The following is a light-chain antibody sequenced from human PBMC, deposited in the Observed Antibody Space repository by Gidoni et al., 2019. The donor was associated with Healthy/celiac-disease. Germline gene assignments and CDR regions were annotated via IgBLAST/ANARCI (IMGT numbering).Light chain of an antibody. Sequence: EIAWTQSPGTLALSPGERATLACRASQSVSSSYLAWYQQKPGQAPRLLIYGASSRATGIPDRFSGSGCGTDFTLTISRLEPEDFAVYYCQQYGSSPLITFGQGTRLEIK. V-gene: IGKV3-20*01. CDR2: GAS. CDR3: QQYGSSPLIT. CDR1: QSVSSSY. J-gene: IGKJ5*01.